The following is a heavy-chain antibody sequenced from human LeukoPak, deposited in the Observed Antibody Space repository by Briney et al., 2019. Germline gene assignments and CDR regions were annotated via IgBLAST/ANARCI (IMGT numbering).Heavy chain of an antibody. CDR3: AKDTVKVSTISRVPHYTDV. D-gene: IGHD5/OR15-5a*01. CDR2: SSGSSGAI. J-gene: IGHJ6*03. CDR1: GFTFSTYD. Sequence: GGSLRLSCAASGFTFSTYDMNWVCQAPGKGLEWVSCSSGSSGAISYADSVKGRFTISRDNAKNSLYLQMNSLRAEDTAVYYCAKDTVKVSTISRVPHYTDVWGKGTTVTISS. V-gene: IGHV3-48*04.